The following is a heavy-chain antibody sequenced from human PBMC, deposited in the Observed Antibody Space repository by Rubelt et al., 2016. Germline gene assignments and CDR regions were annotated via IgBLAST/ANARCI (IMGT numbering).Heavy chain of an antibody. CDR1: GGSISSSSYY. Sequence: QLQLQESGPGLVKPSETLSLTCTVSGGSISSSSYYWGWIRQPPGKGLEWIGSIYYSGSTYYNPSLKSRNNISGKTSENQFALKLSSVTAADTAVYYCARGRFLEWLPPDYWGQGTLVTVSS. CDR2: IYYSGST. CDR3: ARGRFLEWLPPDY. J-gene: IGHJ4*02. D-gene: IGHD3-3*01. V-gene: IGHV4-39*02.